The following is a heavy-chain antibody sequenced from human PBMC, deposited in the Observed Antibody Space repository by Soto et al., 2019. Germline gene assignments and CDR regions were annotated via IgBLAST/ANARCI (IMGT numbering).Heavy chain of an antibody. CDR1: GYSFTSYW. Sequence: GESLKISCKGSGYSFTSYWIGRVRQMPGKGLEWMGIIYPGDSDTRYSPSFQGQVTISADKSISTAYLQWSSLKASDTAMYYCARRNVDIVATISPNWYYDLWGKGTTVTVSS. D-gene: IGHD5-12*01. CDR2: IYPGDSDT. J-gene: IGHJ6*04. V-gene: IGHV5-51*01. CDR3: ARRNVDIVATISPNWYYDL.